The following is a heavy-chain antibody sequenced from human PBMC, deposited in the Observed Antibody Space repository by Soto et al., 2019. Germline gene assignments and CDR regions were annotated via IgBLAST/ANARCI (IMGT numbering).Heavy chain of an antibody. J-gene: IGHJ6*02. CDR1: GGTFGTYG. Sequence: QVHLVQSGAEVKKPGSSVNVSCKASGGTFGTYGLNWVRQFPGQGLEWMGGIIPASDTENYAQKFQGRVTITADKSTNIARMQMDSLTSDDTAVYYCATAVIAGTYYNYGLDVWGQGTTVTVS. CDR2: IIPASDTE. V-gene: IGHV1-69*14. D-gene: IGHD3-22*01. CDR3: ATAVIAGTYYNYGLDV.